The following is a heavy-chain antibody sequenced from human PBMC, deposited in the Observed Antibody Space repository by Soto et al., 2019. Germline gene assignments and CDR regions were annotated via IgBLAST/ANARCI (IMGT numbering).Heavy chain of an antibody. V-gene: IGHV4-59*08. Sequence: PSETLSLTCTVSGGSISSYYWSWIRQPPGKGLEWIGYIYYSGSTNYNPSLKSRVTISVDTSKNQFSLKLSSVTAADTAVYYCAGASRYSSSWSTLHTYFDYWGQGTLVTVSS. CDR3: AGASRYSSSWSTLHTYFDY. J-gene: IGHJ4*02. D-gene: IGHD6-13*01. CDR1: GGSISSYY. CDR2: IYYSGST.